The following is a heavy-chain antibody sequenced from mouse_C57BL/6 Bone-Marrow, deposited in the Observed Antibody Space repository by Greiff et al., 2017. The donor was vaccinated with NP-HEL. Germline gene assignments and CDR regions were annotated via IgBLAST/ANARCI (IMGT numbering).Heavy chain of an antibody. CDR1: GYSFTGYY. J-gene: IGHJ1*03. CDR3: AKENYDGYYRDWYFDV. CDR2: IYPYNGVS. D-gene: IGHD2-3*01. V-gene: IGHV1-31*01. Sequence: EVQVVESGPELVKPGASVKISCKASGYSFTGYYMHWVKQSHGNILDWIGYIYPYNGVSSYNQKFKGKATLTVDKSSSTAYMELRSLTSEDSAVYYCAKENYDGYYRDWYFDVWGTGTTVTVSS.